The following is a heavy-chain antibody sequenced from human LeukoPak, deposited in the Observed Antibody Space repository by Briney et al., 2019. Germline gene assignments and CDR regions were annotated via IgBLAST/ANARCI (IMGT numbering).Heavy chain of an antibody. J-gene: IGHJ4*02. D-gene: IGHD5-18*01. Sequence: QSGGSLRLSCAASGFTFSSYEMNWVRQAPGKGLEWVSYISSSGSTIYYADSVKGRFTISRDNAKNSLYLQMSSLRAEDTAVYYCARESSGYSSTVDYWGQGTLVTVSS. CDR2: ISSSGSTI. V-gene: IGHV3-48*03. CDR3: ARESSGYSSTVDY. CDR1: GFTFSSYE.